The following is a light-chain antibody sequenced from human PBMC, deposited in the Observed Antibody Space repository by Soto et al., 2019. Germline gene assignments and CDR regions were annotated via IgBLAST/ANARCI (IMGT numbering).Light chain of an antibody. CDR1: RSVSSSY. CDR2: AAS. V-gene: IGKV3-15*01. Sequence: IVLTQSPDTLSLSPGERATLYCRASRSVSSSYLAWYQHKAGQAPRLLIYAASARATGIPARFSGSGSGTEFTLTISSLQSEDFAVYYCQQYNNWPRTFGQGTKVDI. J-gene: IGKJ1*01. CDR3: QQYNNWPRT.